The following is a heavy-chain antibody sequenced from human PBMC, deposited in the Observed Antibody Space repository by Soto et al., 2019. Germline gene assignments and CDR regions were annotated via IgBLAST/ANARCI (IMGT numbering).Heavy chain of an antibody. D-gene: IGHD2-2*01. Sequence: PGGSLRLSCAASGFTFSSYAMSWVRQAPGKGLEWVSAISGSGGSTYYADSVKGRFTISRDNSKNTLYLQMNSLRAEDTAVYYCAKALPLSPAVSNDYFDPWGQGTLVTVSS. CDR3: AKALPLSPAVSNDYFDP. CDR2: ISGSGGST. V-gene: IGHV3-23*01. CDR1: GFTFSSYA. J-gene: IGHJ4*02.